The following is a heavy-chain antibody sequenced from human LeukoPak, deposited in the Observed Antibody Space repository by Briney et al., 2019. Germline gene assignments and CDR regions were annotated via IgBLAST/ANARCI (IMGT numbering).Heavy chain of an antibody. CDR3: ARTRDCSKTNCYVMDP. J-gene: IGHJ5*02. V-gene: IGHV1-18*04. CDR1: GYTFTTYG. CDR2: IGPYNINT. D-gene: IGHD2-2*01. Sequence: GASVKVSCTAFGYTFTTYGINWVRQAPGQGLEWMGWIGPYNINTHYAQKVQGRVTMTTDTSTGTAYMELRSLRSDDTAVYYCARTRDCSKTNCYVMDPWGQGTLVTVSS.